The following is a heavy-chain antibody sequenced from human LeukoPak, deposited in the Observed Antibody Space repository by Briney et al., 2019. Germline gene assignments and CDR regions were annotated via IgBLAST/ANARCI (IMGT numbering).Heavy chain of an antibody. CDR1: GFTFSSYS. V-gene: IGHV3-21*01. CDR3: ARDPGYSSGWFDY. CDR2: ISASSNFI. D-gene: IGHD6-19*01. Sequence: PGGSLRLSCVVSGFTFSSYSMSWVRQAPGKGLEWCLSISASSNFISYADSVKGRFTISRDNAKKSLYLQMNSVRAEGTAVYYCARDPGYSSGWFDYWGQGALVTVSS. J-gene: IGHJ4*02.